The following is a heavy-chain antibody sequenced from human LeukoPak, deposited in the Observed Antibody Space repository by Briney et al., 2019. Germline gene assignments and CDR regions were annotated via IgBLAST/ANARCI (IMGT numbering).Heavy chain of an antibody. V-gene: IGHV3-23*01. CDR1: GFTFSSYG. CDR2: ISGSGGST. Sequence: GGSLRLSCAASGFTFSSYGMSWVRQAPGKGLEWVSAISGSGGSTYYADSVKGRFTISRDNSKNTLYLQMNSLRAEDTAVYYCAKYSSGWYPAPVLDYWGQGTLVTVSS. D-gene: IGHD6-19*01. CDR3: AKYSSGWYPAPVLDY. J-gene: IGHJ4*02.